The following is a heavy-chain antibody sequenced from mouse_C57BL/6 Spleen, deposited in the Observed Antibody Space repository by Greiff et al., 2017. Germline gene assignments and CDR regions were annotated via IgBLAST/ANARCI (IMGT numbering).Heavy chain of an antibody. V-gene: IGHV3-5*01. Sequence: EVKLLESGPGLVQPSQTVFLTCTVTGISITTGNYRWSWIRQFPGNKLEWIGYIYYSGTITYNPSLTRRTTITRDTPKNQFFLEMNSLTAEDTATYYCARERVIYYYGSSYGYFDVWGTGTTVTGAS. J-gene: IGHJ1*03. D-gene: IGHD1-1*01. CDR2: IYYSGTI. CDR1: GISITTGNYR. CDR3: ARERVIYYYGSSYGYFDV.